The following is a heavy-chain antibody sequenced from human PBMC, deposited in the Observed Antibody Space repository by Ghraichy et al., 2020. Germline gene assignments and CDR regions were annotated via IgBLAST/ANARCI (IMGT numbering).Heavy chain of an antibody. V-gene: IGHV4-39*01. Sequence: SETLSLTCTVSGGSISSSSYYWGWIRQPPGKGLEWIGSIYYSGSTYYNPSLKSRVTISVDTSKNQFSLKLSSVTAADTAVYYCAKTLNYYYDSSGYIDYWGQGTLVTVSS. D-gene: IGHD3-22*01. CDR3: AKTLNYYYDSSGYIDY. CDR1: GGSISSSSYY. J-gene: IGHJ4*02. CDR2: IYYSGST.